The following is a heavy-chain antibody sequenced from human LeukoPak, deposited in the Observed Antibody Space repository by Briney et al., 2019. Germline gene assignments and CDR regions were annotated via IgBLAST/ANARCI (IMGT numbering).Heavy chain of an antibody. CDR2: ISPSGTHK. V-gene: IGHV3-21*01. CDR3: ARDWALTE. J-gene: IGHJ4*02. D-gene: IGHD7-27*01. Sequence: PGGSLRLSCAGSGFTFSDYSLGWVRQAPGKGLEWVSSISPSGTHKFYGDSVQGRFTISRDNAKNSVFLEMTSLRVEDTAVYYCARDWALTEWGQGTLVTVSS. CDR1: GFTFSDYS.